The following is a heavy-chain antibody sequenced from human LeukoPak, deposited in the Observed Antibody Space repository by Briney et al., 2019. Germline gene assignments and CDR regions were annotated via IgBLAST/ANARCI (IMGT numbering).Heavy chain of an antibody. CDR3: ARDQPGIAARSFDY. J-gene: IGHJ4*02. V-gene: IGHV1-24*01. Sequence: GASVKVSCKFSGYTLTELSMHWVRPAPGKGLEWMGGFDPEDGETIYAQKFQGRVTMTEDTSTDTAYMELSSLRSEDTAVYYCARDQPGIAARSFDYWGRGTLVTVPS. CDR2: FDPEDGET. CDR1: GYTLTELS. D-gene: IGHD6-6*01.